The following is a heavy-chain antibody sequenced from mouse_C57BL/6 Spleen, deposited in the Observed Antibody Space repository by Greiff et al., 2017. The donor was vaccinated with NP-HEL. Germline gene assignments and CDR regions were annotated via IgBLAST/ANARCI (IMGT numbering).Heavy chain of an antibody. CDR2: IDPSDGYT. V-gene: IGHV1-50*01. Sequence: QVQLQQPGAELVKPGASVKLSCKASGYTFTSYWMQWVKQRPGQGLEWIGEIDPSDGYTNYNQKFKSKATLTVDKSSSTAYMQLSSLTSEDSAVYYCARSDEFAWFADWGKGTLVTVSA. CDR3: ARSDEFAWFAD. CDR1: GYTFTSYW. J-gene: IGHJ3*01.